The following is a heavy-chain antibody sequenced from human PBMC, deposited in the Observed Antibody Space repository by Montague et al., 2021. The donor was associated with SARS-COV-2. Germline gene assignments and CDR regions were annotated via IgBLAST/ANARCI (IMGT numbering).Heavy chain of an antibody. CDR2: ISDSGGST. Sequence: GSLRLSCAASGFTFSSYGMTWVRQAPGKGLEWVSTISDSGGSTYYADSVKGRFTISRDNSKNTLYLQMNSLRAEDTAVYYCANRGVRYFDAQGVWYYFDYWGQGTLVTVSS. CDR1: GFTFSSYG. V-gene: IGHV3-23*01. CDR3: ANRGVRYFDAQGVWYYFDY. J-gene: IGHJ4*02. D-gene: IGHD3-9*01.